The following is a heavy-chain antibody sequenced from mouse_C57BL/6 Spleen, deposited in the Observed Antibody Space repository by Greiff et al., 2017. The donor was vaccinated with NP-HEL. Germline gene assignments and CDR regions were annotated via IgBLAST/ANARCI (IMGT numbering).Heavy chain of an antibody. CDR1: GFTFSDYG. D-gene: IGHD4-1*01. J-gene: IGHJ1*03. Sequence: EVKVEESGGGLVKPGGSLKLSCAASGFTFSDYGMHWVRQAPEKGLEWVAYISSGSSTIYYADTVKGRFTISRDNAKNTLFLQMTSLRSEDTAMYYCARLGTGYFDVWGTGTTVTVSS. V-gene: IGHV5-17*01. CDR3: ARLGTGYFDV. CDR2: ISSGSSTI.